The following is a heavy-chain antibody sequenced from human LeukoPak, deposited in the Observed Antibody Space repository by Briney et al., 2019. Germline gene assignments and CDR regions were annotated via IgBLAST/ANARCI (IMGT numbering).Heavy chain of an antibody. D-gene: IGHD3-22*01. CDR1: GFTFSSYS. CDR3: ARAPPYYYDSSGYYGGDY. Sequence: GGSLRLSCAASGFTFSSYSMNWVRQAPGKGLEWVSSISSSSSYIYYADSVKGRFTISRDNAKNSLYLQMNSLRAEDTAVYYCARAPPYYYDSSGYYGGDYWGQGTLVTVSS. V-gene: IGHV3-21*01. J-gene: IGHJ4*02. CDR2: ISSSSSYI.